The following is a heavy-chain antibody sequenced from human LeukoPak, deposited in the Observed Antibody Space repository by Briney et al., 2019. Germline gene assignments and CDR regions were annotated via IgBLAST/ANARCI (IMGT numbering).Heavy chain of an antibody. CDR3: ARSEGYCSSASCDAYYYYMDV. Sequence: PGGSLRLSCAASGFTFSSFSMNWVRQAPGRGLEWVSSISTGSSYINYADSVKGRFAISRDNAQNPLYLQMTSLRAEDTAVYYCARSEGYCSSASCDAYYYYMDVWGKGTTVTVSS. V-gene: IGHV3-21*01. CDR2: ISTGSSYI. CDR1: GFTFSSFS. D-gene: IGHD2-2*01. J-gene: IGHJ6*03.